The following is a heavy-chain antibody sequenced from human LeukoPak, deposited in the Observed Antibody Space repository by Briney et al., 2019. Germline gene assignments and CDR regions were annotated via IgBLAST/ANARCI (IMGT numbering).Heavy chain of an antibody. J-gene: IGHJ4*02. D-gene: IGHD5-18*01. CDR2: INPSGGST. Sequence: ASVTVSCTASGYTFTSYYMHWVRQAPGQGLEWMGIINPSGGSTSYAQKFQGRVTMTRDMSTSTVYMELSSLRSEDTAVYYCARDLSTFNSYGFLRQAGLGIWGQGTLVTVSS. CDR1: GYTFTSYY. V-gene: IGHV1-46*01. CDR3: ARDLSTFNSYGFLRQAGLGI.